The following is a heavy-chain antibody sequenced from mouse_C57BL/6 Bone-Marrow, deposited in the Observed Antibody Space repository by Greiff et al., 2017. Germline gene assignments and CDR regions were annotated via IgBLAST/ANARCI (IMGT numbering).Heavy chain of an antibody. V-gene: IGHV1-77*01. D-gene: IGHD2-5*01. Sequence: VQLQQSGAELVKPGASVKISCKASGYTLTGYYRKWVKERPGQGLEWIGKIGPGSGSTYYNEKFKGKDTLTADKTSSTSYMQLSSLPSEDSAVYFCATYSNYVDWYFDVWGTGTTVTVSS. CDR2: IGPGSGST. J-gene: IGHJ1*03. CDR3: ATYSNYVDWYFDV. CDR1: GYTLTGYY.